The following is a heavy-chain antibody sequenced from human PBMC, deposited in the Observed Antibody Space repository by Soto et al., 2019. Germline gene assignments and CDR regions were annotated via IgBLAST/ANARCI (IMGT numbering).Heavy chain of an antibody. Sequence: GSLRLSCGASGFTFSSYAMSWVRLAPGKGLEWIGEFNHSGSTNYNPSLKSRVTISVDTSKNQFSLKLSSVAAAETAVYYCARGQPRTGTTRFDPWGQGTLVTVSS. D-gene: IGHD1-7*01. CDR2: FNHSGST. CDR1: GFTFSSYA. V-gene: IGHV4-34*01. J-gene: IGHJ5*02. CDR3: ARGQPRTGTTRFDP.